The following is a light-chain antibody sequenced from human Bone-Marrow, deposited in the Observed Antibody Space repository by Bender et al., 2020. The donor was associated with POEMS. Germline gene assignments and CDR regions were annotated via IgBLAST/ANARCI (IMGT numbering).Light chain of an antibody. Sequence: QSALTQPPSASGSPGQSVTISCTGTSSDVGDYDYVSWYQQHPGKAPKLIIYEVTKRPPGVADRFSGSKSGNTASLTVSGLQAEDEADYYCSSYAGSSYVFGTGTKVTVL. CDR2: EVT. V-gene: IGLV2-8*01. CDR1: SSDVGDYDY. J-gene: IGLJ1*01. CDR3: SSYAGSSYV.